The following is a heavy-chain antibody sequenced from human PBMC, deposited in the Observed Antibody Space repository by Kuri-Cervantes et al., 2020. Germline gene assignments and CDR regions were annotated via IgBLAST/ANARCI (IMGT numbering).Heavy chain of an antibody. CDR1: GGTFSSYA. J-gene: IGHJ3*02. CDR2: IIPIFGTA. D-gene: IGHD4-17*01. Sequence: SVKVSCKASGGTFSSYAISWVRQAPGQGLEWMGGIIPIFGTANYAQKFQGRVTITTDESTSTAYMELSSLRSEDTAVYYCARDPTTVTTRAFDIWGQGTMVTVSS. V-gene: IGHV1-69*05. CDR3: ARDPTTVTTRAFDI.